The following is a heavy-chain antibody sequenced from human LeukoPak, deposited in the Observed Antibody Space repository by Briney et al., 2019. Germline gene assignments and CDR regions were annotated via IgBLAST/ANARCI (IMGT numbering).Heavy chain of an antibody. J-gene: IGHJ6*02. CDR1: GGSVSSGSYY. CDR3: ASLRFSMVRGVTHYYYGMDV. Sequence: PSETLSLTCTVSGGSVSSGSYYWSWIRQPPGKGLECIGYIYYSGNTNSNPSFKSRVTISVDTSKNQFSLKLSSVTAADTAVYYCASLRFSMVRGVTHYYYGMDVWGQGTTVTVSS. D-gene: IGHD3-10*01. CDR2: IYYSGNT. V-gene: IGHV4-61*01.